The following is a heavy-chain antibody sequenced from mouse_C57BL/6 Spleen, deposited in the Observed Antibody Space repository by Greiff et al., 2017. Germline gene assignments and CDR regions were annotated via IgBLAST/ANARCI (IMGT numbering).Heavy chain of an antibody. CDR1: GYAFSSSW. J-gene: IGHJ1*03. CDR3: ARTPPYGSSYDWYFDV. CDR2: IYPGDGDT. D-gene: IGHD1-1*01. V-gene: IGHV1-82*01. Sequence: VQLQQSGPELVKPGASVKISCKASGYAFSSSWMNWVKQRPGKGLEWIGRIYPGDGDTNYNGKFKGKATLTADKSSSTAYMQLSSLTSEDSAVYFCARTPPYGSSYDWYFDVWGTGTTVTVSS.